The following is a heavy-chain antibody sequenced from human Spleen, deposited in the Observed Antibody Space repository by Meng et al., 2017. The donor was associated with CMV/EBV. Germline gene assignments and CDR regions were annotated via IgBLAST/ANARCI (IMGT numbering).Heavy chain of an antibody. J-gene: IGHJ6*02. Sequence: GESLKISCAASGFTFSSYSMNWVRQAPGKGLEWVSSISSSSSTIYYADSVKGRFTISRDNAKNSLYLQMNSLRAEDTAVYYCARSSVEGSGSYYNDYYYGMDVWGQGTTVTVSS. CDR2: ISSSSSTI. D-gene: IGHD3-10*01. CDR1: GFTFSSYS. V-gene: IGHV3-48*04. CDR3: ARSSVEGSGSYYNDYYYGMDV.